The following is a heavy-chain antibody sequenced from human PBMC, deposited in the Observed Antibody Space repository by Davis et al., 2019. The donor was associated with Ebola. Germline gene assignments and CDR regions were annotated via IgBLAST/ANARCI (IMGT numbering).Heavy chain of an antibody. CDR1: GFTFSNYG. Sequence: GGSLRLSCAASGFTFSNYGMSWVRQAPGKGLEWVSGVIGSGSDTYYADSVKGRFTISRDNSKNTLYLQMNSLRAEDTAVYYCAKDLFSTAMVSPLDYWGQGTLVTVSS. CDR2: VIGSGSDT. D-gene: IGHD5-18*01. V-gene: IGHV3-23*01. J-gene: IGHJ4*02. CDR3: AKDLFSTAMVSPLDY.